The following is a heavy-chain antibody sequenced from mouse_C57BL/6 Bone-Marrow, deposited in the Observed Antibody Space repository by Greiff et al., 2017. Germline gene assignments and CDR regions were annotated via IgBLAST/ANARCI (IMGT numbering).Heavy chain of an antibody. CDR3: ARLEFDGSSGDWYFDV. J-gene: IGHJ1*03. CDR1: GYTFTSYD. CDR2: IYPRAGST. D-gene: IGHD1-1*01. V-gene: IGHV1-85*01. Sequence: QVQLQQSGPELVKPGASVKLSCKASGYTFTSYDINWVKQRPGKGLEWIGWIYPRAGSTKYNEKFKGKATLTVYTSTSTAYMELHSLTSEDSAVYFCARLEFDGSSGDWYFDVWGTGTTVTVSS.